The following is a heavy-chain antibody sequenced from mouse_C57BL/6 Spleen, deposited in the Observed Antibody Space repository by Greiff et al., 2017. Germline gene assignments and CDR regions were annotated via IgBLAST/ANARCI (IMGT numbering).Heavy chain of an antibody. V-gene: IGHV1-18*01. CDR3: ARSLYDTDGGPAY. CDR2: INPNNGGT. J-gene: IGHJ3*01. D-gene: IGHD2-3*01. CDR1: GYTFTDYN. Sequence: EVQLQQSGPELVKPGASVKIPCKASGYTFTDYNMDWVKQSHGKSLEWIGDINPNNGGTIYNQKFKGKATLTVDKSSSTAYMELRSLTSEDTAVYYCARSLYDTDGGPAYWGQGTLVTVSA.